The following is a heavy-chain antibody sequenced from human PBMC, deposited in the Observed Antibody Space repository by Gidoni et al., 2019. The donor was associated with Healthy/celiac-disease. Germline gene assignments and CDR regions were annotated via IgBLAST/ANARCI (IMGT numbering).Heavy chain of an antibody. CDR1: YA. CDR2: ISGSGGST. V-gene: IGHV3-23*01. D-gene: IGHD2-15*01. J-gene: IGHJ6*02. CDR3: ATPSGGAYCSGGSCYDYYYYYYGMDV. Sequence: YAMSWVRQAPGKGLEWVSAISGSGGSTYYADSVKGRFTISRDNSKNTLYLQMNSLRAEDTAVYYCATPSGGAYCSGGSCYDYYYYYYGMDVWGQGTTVTVSS.